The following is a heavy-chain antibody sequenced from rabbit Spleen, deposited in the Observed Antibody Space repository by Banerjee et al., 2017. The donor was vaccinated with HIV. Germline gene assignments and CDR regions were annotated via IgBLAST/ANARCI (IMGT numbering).Heavy chain of an antibody. CDR1: GVSLNDKDV. V-gene: IGHV1S45*01. Sequence: QEQLVESGGGLVQPEGSLTLTCKASGVSLNDKDVMCWVRQAPGKGLEWIGCIDNGSGNTYYASWAKGRFTFSKTSSTTVTLQMTSLAAADTATYFCARDGGSTTYNLWAQAPWSPS. CDR2: IDNGSGNT. D-gene: IGHD7-1*01. J-gene: IGHJ4*01. CDR3: ARDGGSTTYNL.